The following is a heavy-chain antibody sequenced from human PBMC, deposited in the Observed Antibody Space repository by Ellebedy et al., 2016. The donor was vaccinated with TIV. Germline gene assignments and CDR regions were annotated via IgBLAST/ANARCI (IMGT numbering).Heavy chain of an antibody. V-gene: IGHV3-23*01. CDR3: GGDDRYGLDV. Sequence: PGGSLRLSCAASGFTFSSYAFSWVRQAPGKGLEWVSSISDSTFSTYYADSVKGRFTISRDNSKDTVYLQMNSLRAEDTAVYYGGGDDRYGLDVWGQGTTVIVSS. CDR2: ISDSTFST. CDR1: GFTFSSYA. J-gene: IGHJ6*02. D-gene: IGHD5-24*01.